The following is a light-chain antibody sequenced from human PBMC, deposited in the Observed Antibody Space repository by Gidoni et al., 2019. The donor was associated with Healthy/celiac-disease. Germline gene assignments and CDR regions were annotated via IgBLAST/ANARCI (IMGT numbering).Light chain of an antibody. Sequence: QSALTQPASVSGSPGQSLTISCTGTSSDVGSYNLVSWYQQHPGKAPKLMIYEGSKRPSGVSNRFSGSKSGNTASLTISGLQAEDEADYCCRSYAGSSTSLYVVGTGTKVTVL. J-gene: IGLJ1*01. CDR3: RSYAGSSTSLYV. V-gene: IGLV2-23*01. CDR2: EGS. CDR1: SSDVGSYNL.